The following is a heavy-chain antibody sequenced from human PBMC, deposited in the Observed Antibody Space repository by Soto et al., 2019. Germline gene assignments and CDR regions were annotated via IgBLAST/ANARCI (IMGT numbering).Heavy chain of an antibody. CDR2: IYWDDDK. D-gene: IGHD2-2*01. CDR3: AHGRYCSSTSCYGLRGNYYYYYMDV. Sequence: QITLKESGPTLVKPTQTLTLTCTFSGFSLSTSGVGVGWIRQPPGKALEWLALIYWDDDKRYSPSLKSRLTITKDTSKNQVVLTMTNMDPVDTATYCCAHGRYCSSTSCYGLRGNYYYYYMDVWGKGTTVTVSS. J-gene: IGHJ6*03. V-gene: IGHV2-5*02. CDR1: GFSLSTSGVG.